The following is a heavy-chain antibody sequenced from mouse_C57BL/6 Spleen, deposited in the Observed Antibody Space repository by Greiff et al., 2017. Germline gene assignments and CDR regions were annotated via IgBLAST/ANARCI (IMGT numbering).Heavy chain of an antibody. D-gene: IGHD2-5*01. CDR3: ARSPAYYSNYSAIDY. V-gene: IGHV5-4*01. Sequence: DVQLVESGGGLVKPGGSLKLSCAASGFTFSSYAMSWVRQTQEKRLEWVATISDGGSYNYYPENVKGRFTISRANAKNNLYLQMIHRKSEDTDSYYGARSPAYYSNYSAIDYWSQGTSVTVSS. J-gene: IGHJ4*01. CDR2: ISDGGSYN. CDR1: GFTFSSYA.